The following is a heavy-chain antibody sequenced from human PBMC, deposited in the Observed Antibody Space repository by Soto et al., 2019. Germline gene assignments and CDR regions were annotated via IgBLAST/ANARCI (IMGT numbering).Heavy chain of an antibody. D-gene: IGHD3-10*01. V-gene: IGHV3-53*02. Sequence: EVQLVETGGGLIQPGGSLRLSCAASGFTVSSNYMSWVRQAPGKGLEWVSVIYSGGSTYYADSVKGRFTISRDNCKNTLYLQMNSLRAEDTAVYYCASGVRGVTELDPWGQGTLVTVSS. CDR3: ASGVRGVTELDP. CDR1: GFTVSSNY. CDR2: IYSGGST. J-gene: IGHJ5*02.